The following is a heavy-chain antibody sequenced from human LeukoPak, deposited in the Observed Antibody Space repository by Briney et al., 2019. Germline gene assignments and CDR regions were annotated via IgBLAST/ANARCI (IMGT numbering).Heavy chain of an antibody. CDR3: ARGDQAVAGYYFDY. J-gene: IGHJ4*02. CDR2: ISSSGPTI. D-gene: IGHD6-19*01. Sequence: GGSLRLSCAASGFTFSSYWMHWVRQAPGKGLVWVSYISSSGPTIYYADSVKGRFTISRDNAKNSLFLQMNSLRAEDTAVYYCARGDQAVAGYYFDYWGQGTLVTVSS. V-gene: IGHV3-48*04. CDR1: GFTFSSYW.